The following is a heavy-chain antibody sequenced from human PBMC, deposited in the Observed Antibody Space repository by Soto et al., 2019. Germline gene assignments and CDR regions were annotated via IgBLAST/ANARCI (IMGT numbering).Heavy chain of an antibody. J-gene: IGHJ4*02. CDR2: INPSGGST. Sequence: VKVSCKASGYTFTSYYMHWVRQAPGQGLEWMGIINPSGGSTSYAQKFQGRVTMTRDTSTSTVYMELSSLRSEDTAVYYCAREDNTDYVWGSYRPNRFDYWGQGTLVTVSS. CDR1: GYTFTSYY. CDR3: AREDNTDYVWGSYRPNRFDY. V-gene: IGHV1-46*01. D-gene: IGHD3-16*02.